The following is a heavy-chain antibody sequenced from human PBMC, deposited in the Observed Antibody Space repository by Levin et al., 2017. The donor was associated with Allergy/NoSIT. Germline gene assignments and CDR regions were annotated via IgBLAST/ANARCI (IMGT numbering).Heavy chain of an antibody. CDR1: GFTFSRYW. CDR2: IKQDGSEK. V-gene: IGHV3-7*04. J-gene: IGHJ5*02. CDR3: ARGGARLSTSPRLNWFDP. D-gene: IGHD6-6*01. Sequence: GESLKISCAASGFTFSRYWMSWVRQAPGKGLEWVANIKQDGSEKYYVDSVKGRFTISRDNAKNSLYLQMNSLRAEDTAVYYCARGGARLSTSPRLNWFDPWGQGTLVTVSS.